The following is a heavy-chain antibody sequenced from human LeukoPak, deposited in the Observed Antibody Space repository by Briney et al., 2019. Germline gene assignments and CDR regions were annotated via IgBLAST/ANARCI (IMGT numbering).Heavy chain of an antibody. Sequence: GGSLRLSCAASGFTFSNYAVNWVRQAPGKGLEWVAVLIGSSGATDYADSVKGRFTISRDNSKNTLFLQMNSLRAEDTAIYYCAKGAYDYIEIAYFDYWGQGALVTVSS. D-gene: IGHD5-12*01. CDR1: GFTFSNYA. CDR3: AKGAYDYIEIAYFDY. V-gene: IGHV3-23*01. J-gene: IGHJ4*02. CDR2: LIGSSGAT.